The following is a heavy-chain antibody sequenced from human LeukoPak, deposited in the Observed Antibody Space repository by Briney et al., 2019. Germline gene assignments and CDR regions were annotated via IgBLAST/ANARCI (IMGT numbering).Heavy chain of an antibody. CDR1: GFTFSSYA. V-gene: IGHV3-30-3*01. J-gene: IGHJ6*02. CDR3: ARDKRYCTNGVCQDYYYGMDV. D-gene: IGHD2-8*01. CDR2: ISRDGSNK. Sequence: GRSLRLSCAASGFTFSSYAMHWVRQAPGKGLEWVAVISRDGSNKYYADSVKGRFTISRDNSKNTLYLQMNSLRAEDTAVYYCARDKRYCTNGVCQDYYYGMDVWGQGTTVTVSS.